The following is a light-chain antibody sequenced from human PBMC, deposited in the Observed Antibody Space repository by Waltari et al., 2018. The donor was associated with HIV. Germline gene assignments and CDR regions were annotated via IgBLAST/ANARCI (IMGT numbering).Light chain of an antibody. Sequence: EIVLTQSPTTLSLSPGETAPLSCRASQSVGIYLAWYQQKPGQAPRLLIYDTSNRATGIPVIFSGSGSCTDFTLTIGSLEPEDFAVYYCQQRYTWPLTFGGGTKVEI. J-gene: IGKJ4*01. V-gene: IGKV3-11*01. CDR2: DTS. CDR3: QQRYTWPLT. CDR1: QSVGIY.